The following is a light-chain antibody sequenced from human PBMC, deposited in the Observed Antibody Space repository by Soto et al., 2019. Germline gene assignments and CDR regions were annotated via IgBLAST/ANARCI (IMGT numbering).Light chain of an antibody. CDR1: QSISNY. V-gene: IGKV1-39*01. J-gene: IGKJ2*01. CDR2: ATS. CDR3: QQTYSTPYT. Sequence: DIQMTQSPSSLSASVGDRVTITCRASQSISNYLNWYQQRPGRAPKLLNYATSTLQSGVPSRFSGSGSGTAFTLTISRLQPEDSSTYYCQQTYSTPYTLGQGTKLEIK.